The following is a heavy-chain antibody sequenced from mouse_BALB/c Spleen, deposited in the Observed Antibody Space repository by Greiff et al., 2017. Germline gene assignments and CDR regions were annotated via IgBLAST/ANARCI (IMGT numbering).Heavy chain of an antibody. J-gene: IGHJ2*01. D-gene: IGHD1-1*01. CDR2: ISSGGST. Sequence: EVKVEESGGGLVKPGGSLKLSCAASGFTFSSYAMSWVRQTPEKRLEWVASISSGGSTYYPDSVKGRFTISRDNARNILYLQMSSLRSEDTAMYYCARGRDYYGSSHYFDYWGQGTTLTVSS. V-gene: IGHV5-6-5*01. CDR1: GFTFSSYA. CDR3: ARGRDYYGSSHYFDY.